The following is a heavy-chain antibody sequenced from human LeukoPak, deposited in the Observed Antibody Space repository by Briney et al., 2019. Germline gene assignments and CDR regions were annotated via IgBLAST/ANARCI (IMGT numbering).Heavy chain of an antibody. CDR3: AREAVGSSGYYPFDY. CDR1: GDSIINYY. CDR2: IFYTGST. Sequence: PSETLSLTCTVSGDSIINYYWSWIRQPPGKGLEWIGYIFYTGSTNYNPSLKSRVTISLDTSKNQFSLDLSSVTAADTAVYYCAREAVGSSGYYPFDYWGQGILVTVSS. J-gene: IGHJ4*02. D-gene: IGHD3-22*01. V-gene: IGHV4-59*13.